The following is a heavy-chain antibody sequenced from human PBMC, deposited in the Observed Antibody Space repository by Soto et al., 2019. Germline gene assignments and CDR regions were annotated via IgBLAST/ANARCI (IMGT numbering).Heavy chain of an antibody. CDR2: IYHSGST. D-gene: IGHD6-13*01. CDR3: ATWYSSSWYYFDY. CDR1: GGSISSSNW. Sequence: KPSETMSLTCAVSGGSISSSNWWSWVRQPPGKGLEWIGEIYHSGSTNYNPSLKSRVTISVDKSKNQFSLKLSSVTAADTAVYYCATWYSSSWYYFDYWGQGTLVTVSS. J-gene: IGHJ4*02. V-gene: IGHV4-4*02.